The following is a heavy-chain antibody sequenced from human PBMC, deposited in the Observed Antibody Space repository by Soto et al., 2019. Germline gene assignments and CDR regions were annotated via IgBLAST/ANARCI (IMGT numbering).Heavy chain of an antibody. CDR3: ARVPEWRWYYFDY. D-gene: IGHD2-2*01. CDR2: ISSSSSYI. V-gene: IGHV3-21*01. CDR1: GFTFSSYS. J-gene: IGHJ4*02. Sequence: GGSLRLSCAASGFTFSSYSMNWVRQAPGKGLEWVSSISSSSSYIYYADSVKGRFTISRDNAKNSLYLQMNSLRAEDTAVYYCARVPEWRWYYFDYWGQGTLVTVSS.